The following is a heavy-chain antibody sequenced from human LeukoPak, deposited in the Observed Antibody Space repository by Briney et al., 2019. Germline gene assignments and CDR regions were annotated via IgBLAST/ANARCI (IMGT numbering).Heavy chain of an antibody. Sequence: SETLSLTCIVSGGSISSYYWGWIRQPAGKGLEWIGRIYTSGSTNYNPSLKSRVTMSVDTSKNQFSLKLSSVTAADTAVYYCARGVAGTGEDYFDYWGQGTLVTVSS. D-gene: IGHD6-19*01. CDR3: ARGVAGTGEDYFDY. V-gene: IGHV4-4*07. CDR1: GGSISSYY. CDR2: IYTSGST. J-gene: IGHJ4*02.